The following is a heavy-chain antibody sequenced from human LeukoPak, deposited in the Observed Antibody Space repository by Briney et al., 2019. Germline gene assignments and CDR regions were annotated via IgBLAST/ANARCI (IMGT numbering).Heavy chain of an antibody. CDR2: IYYSGTT. V-gene: IGHV4-39*01. CDR3: ARQYYDFWCGPPGHWFDP. CDR1: GGSISSSSYY. Sequence: SETLSLTCTVSGGSISSSSYYWGWIRQPPGKGPEWIGTIYYSGTTYYNPSLKSPVSISVDTSKNQLSLRLSSVTAADTAVYYCARQYYDFWCGPPGHWFDPWGQGTLVTVSS. J-gene: IGHJ5*02. D-gene: IGHD3-3*01.